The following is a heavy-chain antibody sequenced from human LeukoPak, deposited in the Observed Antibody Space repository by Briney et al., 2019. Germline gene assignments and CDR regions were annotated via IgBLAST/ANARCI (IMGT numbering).Heavy chain of an antibody. CDR3: ARVLDIVVVVAAKASSGGMDV. V-gene: IGHV3-48*03. CDR1: GFTFSSYE. J-gene: IGHJ6*02. D-gene: IGHD2-15*01. CDR2: ISSSGSTI. Sequence: TGGSLRLSCAASGFTFSSYEMNWVRQAPGKGLEWVSYISSSGSTIYYADSVKGRFTISRDNAKNTLYLQMNSLRAEDTAVYYCARVLDIVVVVAAKASSGGMDVWGQGTTVTVSS.